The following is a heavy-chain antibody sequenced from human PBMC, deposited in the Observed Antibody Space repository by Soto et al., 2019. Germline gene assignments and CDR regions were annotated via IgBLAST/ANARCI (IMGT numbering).Heavy chain of an antibody. CDR1: GFPFSNYA. J-gene: IGHJ4*02. CDR3: AKFESRFFYDSTGYYPFDY. V-gene: IGHV3-23*01. Sequence: AGSLRLSCVASGFPFSNYAMTWVRQAPGKGLEWVSALSGSGVSTYYADSVMGRFTISRDNSKNTVYLQMNSLRAEDTAVYYCAKFESRFFYDSTGYYPFDYWGQGTLVTVSS. CDR2: LSGSGVST. D-gene: IGHD3-22*01.